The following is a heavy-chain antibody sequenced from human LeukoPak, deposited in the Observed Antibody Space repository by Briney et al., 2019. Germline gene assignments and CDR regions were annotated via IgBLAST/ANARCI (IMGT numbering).Heavy chain of an antibody. CDR3: ARDFRHCGGDCYSERHYYFDF. V-gene: IGHV3-23*01. J-gene: IGHJ4*02. CDR2: ISGSGGST. CDR1: GFTFSSYA. D-gene: IGHD2-21*02. Sequence: GGSLRLSCAASGFTFSSYAMSWVRQAPGKGLEWVSAISGSGGSTYYADSVKGRFTISRDNAKNSLYLQMNSLRAEDTAVYYCARDFRHCGGDCYSERHYYFDFWGQGTLVTVSS.